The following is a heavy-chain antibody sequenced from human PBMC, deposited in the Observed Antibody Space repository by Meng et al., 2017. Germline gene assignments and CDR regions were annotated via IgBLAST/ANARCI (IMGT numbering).Heavy chain of an antibody. J-gene: IGHJ6*02. Sequence: SETLSLTCTVSGGSISSSSYYWGWIRQPPGKGLEWIGSIYYSGSTYYNPSLKSRVTISVDTSKNQFSLKLSSVTAADTAVYYCARDRDGYNYYYYYGMDVWGQGTTVT. CDR2: IYYSGST. V-gene: IGHV4-39*07. CDR3: ARDRDGYNYYYYYGMDV. D-gene: IGHD5-24*01. CDR1: GGSISSSSYY.